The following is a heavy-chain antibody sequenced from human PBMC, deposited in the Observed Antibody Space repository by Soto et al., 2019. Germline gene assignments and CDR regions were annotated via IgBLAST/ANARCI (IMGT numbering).Heavy chain of an antibody. CDR2: ISSSSSDI. CDR3: AGESDVVPPAMVWFDP. J-gene: IGHJ5*02. CDR1: GFTFSSYS. V-gene: IGHV3-21*01. Sequence: EVQLVESGGGLVKPGGSLRLSCAASGFTFSSYSMNWVRQAPGKGLEWVSSISSSSSDIYYADSVKGRFTISRDNAKNSLELQMNSQRAEDTDVYYCAGESDVVPPAMVWFDPWGQGTLVTVSS. D-gene: IGHD2-2*01.